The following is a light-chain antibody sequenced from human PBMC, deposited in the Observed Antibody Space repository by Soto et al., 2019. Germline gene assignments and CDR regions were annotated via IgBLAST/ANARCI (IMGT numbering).Light chain of an antibody. Sequence: DIQMTQSPSSLSASVGDRVTITCQASQDISNYLNWYQQKPGKAPKLLIYDASNLETGVPSRFSGSGSGTDFTFTISSLQPEDLETYYCKQYDNLPPYTLGQGTKLEIK. J-gene: IGKJ2*01. CDR3: KQYDNLPPYT. CDR2: DAS. CDR1: QDISNY. V-gene: IGKV1-33*01.